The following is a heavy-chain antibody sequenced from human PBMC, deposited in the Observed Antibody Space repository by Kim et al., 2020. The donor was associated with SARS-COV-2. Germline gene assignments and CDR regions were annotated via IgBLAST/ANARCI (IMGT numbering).Heavy chain of an antibody. CDR3: AKRSDCSGGSCYGRYYFDY. Sequence: GGSLRLSCAASGFTFSSYAMSWVRQAPGKGLEWVSAISGSGGSTYYADSVKGRFTISRDNSKNTLYLQMNSLRAEDTAVYYCAKRSDCSGGSCYGRYYFDYWGQGTLVTVSS. CDR1: GFTFSSYA. V-gene: IGHV3-23*01. J-gene: IGHJ4*02. D-gene: IGHD2-15*01. CDR2: ISGSGGST.